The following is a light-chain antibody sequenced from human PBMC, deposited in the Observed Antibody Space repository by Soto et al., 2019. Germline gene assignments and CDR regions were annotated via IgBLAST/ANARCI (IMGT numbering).Light chain of an antibody. CDR3: QQDSSNSA. CDR1: QSISTW. CDR2: RAS. J-gene: IGKJ1*01. V-gene: IGKV1-5*03. Sequence: DIQMTQSPSTLSASAGDRVTITFRASQSISTWLAWYQQEPGKAPKLLIHRASSLGTGVPSRFSGSGSGTEFTLTITSLQPDDFATYYCQQDSSNSAFGPGTKVDIK.